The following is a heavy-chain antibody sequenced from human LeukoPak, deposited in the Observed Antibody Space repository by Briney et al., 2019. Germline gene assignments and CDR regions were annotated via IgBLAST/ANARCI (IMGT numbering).Heavy chain of an antibody. V-gene: IGHV1-69*13. CDR2: IIPIFGTA. CDR1: GGTFSSYA. J-gene: IGHJ6*03. Sequence: SVKVSCKASGGTFSSYATSWVRQAPGQGLEWMGGIIPIFGTANYAQKFQGRVTITADESTSTAYMELSSLRSEDTAVYYCARSAASTVTTLILDMDVWGKGTTVTVSS. CDR3: ARSAASTVTTLILDMDV. D-gene: IGHD4-17*01.